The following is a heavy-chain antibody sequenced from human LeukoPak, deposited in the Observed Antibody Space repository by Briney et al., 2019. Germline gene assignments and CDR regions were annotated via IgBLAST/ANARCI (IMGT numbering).Heavy chain of an antibody. CDR3: ARDYSGEWEQLTGWWFDP. CDR2: INPSGDVR. Sequence: ASVKVSCKASGYTFGTHWMHWVRQAPGQGLEWMAIINPSGDVRSYAQKFQGRVTVTRDMPTRTVYMELSDLRPEDTAVYYCARDYSGEWEQLTGWWFDPWGQGTLVIVSS. V-gene: IGHV1-46*01. D-gene: IGHD1-26*01. J-gene: IGHJ5*02. CDR1: GYTFGTHW.